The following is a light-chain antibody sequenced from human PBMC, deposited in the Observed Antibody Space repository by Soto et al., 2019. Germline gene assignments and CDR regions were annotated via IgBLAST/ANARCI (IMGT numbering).Light chain of an antibody. CDR1: SSDVGAYIF. V-gene: IGLV2-8*01. Sequence: QSVLTQPPSASGSPGQSVTISCTGTSSDVGAYIFVSWYQQHPGKAPKLMVYDVNRRPPGVPDRFFGSKSGNTASLTVSGLQAEDEADYYCTTWDSSLSVVVFGGGTQLTVL. CDR2: DVN. J-gene: IGLJ2*01. CDR3: TTWDSSLSVVV.